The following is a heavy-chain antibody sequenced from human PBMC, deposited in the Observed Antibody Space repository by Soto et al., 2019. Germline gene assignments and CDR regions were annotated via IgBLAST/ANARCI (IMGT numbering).Heavy chain of an antibody. CDR2: ISYDVTNK. Sequence: QVQLVESGGGEVQPGRSLTISCAASGFTFSTYGMHWVRQTPGKGLECVAVISYDVTNKFYSDSVKGRFTISSDNFKNTLTLQIHILRADETAVYCFAKDLQSSGVYEYYCYGMVVWGLGTRVTVSS. CDR3: AKDLQSSGVYEYYCYGMVV. J-gene: IGHJ6*02. V-gene: IGHV3-30*18. CDR1: GFTFSTYG. D-gene: IGHD5-12*01.